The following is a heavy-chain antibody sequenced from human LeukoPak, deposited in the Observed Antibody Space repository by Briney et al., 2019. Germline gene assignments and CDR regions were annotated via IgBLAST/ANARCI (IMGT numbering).Heavy chain of an antibody. CDR2: MNPNSGNT. J-gene: IGHJ4*02. V-gene: IGHV1-8*01. Sequence: GASVKVSCKASGYTFTSYDINWVRQATGQGLEWMGWMNPNSGNTGYAQRFQGRVTMTTDTSTNTAYMELRSLRSDDTAVYYCARWDTAMVTGITVFDYWGQGTLVTVSS. CDR1: GYTFTSYD. CDR3: ARWDTAMVTGITVFDY. D-gene: IGHD5-18*01.